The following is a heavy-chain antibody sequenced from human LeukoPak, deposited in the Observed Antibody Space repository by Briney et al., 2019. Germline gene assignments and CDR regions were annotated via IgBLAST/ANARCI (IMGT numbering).Heavy chain of an antibody. CDR1: GGSISSYY. V-gene: IGHV4-59*12. CDR2: IYYSGST. D-gene: IGHD6-19*01. J-gene: IGHJ4*02. CDR3: ARGREAVAANFAYYFDY. Sequence: PSETLSLTCTVSGGSISSYYWSWIRQPPGKGLEWIGYIYYSGSTNYNPSLKSRVTISVDTSKNQFSLKLSSVTAADTAVYYCARGREAVAANFAYYFDYWGQGTLVTVSS.